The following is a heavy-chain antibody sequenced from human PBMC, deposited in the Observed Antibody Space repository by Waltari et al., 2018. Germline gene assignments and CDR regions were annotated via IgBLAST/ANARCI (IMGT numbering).Heavy chain of an antibody. CDR1: GYTFTGYY. V-gene: IGHV1-2*06. J-gene: IGHJ4*02. CDR2: INPNSGGT. Sequence: SQASGYTFTGYYMHWVRQAPGQGLEWMGRINPNSGGTNYAQKFQGRVTMARDTSISTAYMELSRLRSDDTAVYYCAREFLVGYCSSTSCYEVYWGQGTLVTVSS. CDR3: AREFLVGYCSSTSCYEVY. D-gene: IGHD2-2*01.